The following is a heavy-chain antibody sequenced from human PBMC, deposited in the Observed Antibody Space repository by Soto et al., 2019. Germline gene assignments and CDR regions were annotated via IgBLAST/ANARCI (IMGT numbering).Heavy chain of an antibody. CDR1: GGTFGSYT. J-gene: IGHJ6*02. D-gene: IGHD2-2*01. CDR2: IIPMFGTA. CDR3: ARPKPMPPHFSSSMDL. Sequence: QVHLVQSGAEVKKPGSSVKVSCTASGGTFGSYTVTWVRQAPGQGLEWMGEIIPMFGTASYAQKFQGRVTLAADKPTPTAHMPLSSLSPAGPALYFSARPKPMPPHFSSSMDLWGQGTTVTVSS. V-gene: IGHV1-69*06.